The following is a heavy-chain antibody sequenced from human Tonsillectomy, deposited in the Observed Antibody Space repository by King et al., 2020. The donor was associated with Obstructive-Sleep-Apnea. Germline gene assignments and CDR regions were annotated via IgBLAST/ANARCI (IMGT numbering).Heavy chain of an antibody. D-gene: IGHD3-10*01. CDR2: IYWDDDK. CDR1: GFSLSTVGMG. J-gene: IGHJ4*02. CDR3: AHRLSGSGSYNFDY. Sequence: TLKESGPTLVKPTQTLTLTCTFSGFSLSTVGMGVGWIRQPPGKALEWLALIYWDDDKRYSPSLKSRLTMAKDTSKNQVVLTMTNMDPVDTATYYCAHRLSGSGSYNFDYWGQGTLVTVSS. V-gene: IGHV2-5*02.